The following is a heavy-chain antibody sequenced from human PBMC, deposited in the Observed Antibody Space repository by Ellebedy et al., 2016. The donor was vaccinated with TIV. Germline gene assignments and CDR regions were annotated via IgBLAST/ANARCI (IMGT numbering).Heavy chain of an antibody. CDR3: ARERYDFWSGYIDSANYYYGMDV. J-gene: IGHJ6*02. CDR2: IIISSSDI. Sequence: PGGSLRLSCAASGFTFSSYRMHRVRKAPGKGLGWVSSIIISSSDISYADSVKARFTISRDNAKNSLYLQMNSLRAEDTAVYYCARERYDFWSGYIDSANYYYGMDVWGQGTTITVSS. V-gene: IGHV3-21*01. D-gene: IGHD3-3*01. CDR1: GFTFSSYR.